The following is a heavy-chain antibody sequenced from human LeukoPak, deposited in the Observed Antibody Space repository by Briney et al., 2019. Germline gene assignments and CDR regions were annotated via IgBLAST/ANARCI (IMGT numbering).Heavy chain of an antibody. J-gene: IGHJ4*02. D-gene: IGHD1-26*01. Sequence: GGSLRLSCAASGFTFSSYAMSWVRQAPGKGLEWVSAISGSGGSTYYADSVKGRFTISRDNSKNTLYLQMNSLKTEDTAVYYCTRPSSLRGIGWEPQDYWGQGTLVTVSS. V-gene: IGHV3-23*01. CDR1: GFTFSSYA. CDR3: TRPSSLRGIGWEPQDY. CDR2: ISGSGGST.